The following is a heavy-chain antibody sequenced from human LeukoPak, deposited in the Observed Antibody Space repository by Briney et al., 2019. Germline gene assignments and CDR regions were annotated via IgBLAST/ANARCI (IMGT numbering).Heavy chain of an antibody. V-gene: IGHV3-23*01. CDR2: ISGSGGST. Sequence: GASLRLSCAASGFTFSSYAMSWVRHAPGKGLEWVSAISGSGGSTYYADSVKGRFTISRDNSKNTLYLQMNSLRAEDTAVYYCAKQGWLAGPLAYWGQGTLVTVSS. CDR1: GFTFSSYA. D-gene: IGHD6-19*01. CDR3: AKQGWLAGPLAY. J-gene: IGHJ4*02.